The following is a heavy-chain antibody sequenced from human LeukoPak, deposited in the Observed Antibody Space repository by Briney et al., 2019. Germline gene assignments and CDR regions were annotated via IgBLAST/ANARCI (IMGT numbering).Heavy chain of an antibody. V-gene: IGHV4-38-2*02. J-gene: IGHJ3*02. Sequence: SETLSLTCAVSGYSISSGYYWGWIRQPPGKGLEWIGSIYHSGSTYYNPSLKSRVTISVDTSKNQFSLKLSSVTAADTAVYYCARDRFYYGSGSYYTDAFDIWGQGTMVTVSS. CDR2: IYHSGST. CDR3: ARDRFYYGSGSYYTDAFDI. CDR1: GYSISSGYY. D-gene: IGHD3-10*01.